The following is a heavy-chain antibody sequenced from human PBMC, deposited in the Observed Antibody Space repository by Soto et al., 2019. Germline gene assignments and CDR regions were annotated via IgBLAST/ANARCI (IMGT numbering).Heavy chain of an antibody. V-gene: IGHV3-23*01. J-gene: IGHJ6*02. CDR1: GFTFSSYA. D-gene: IGHD2-15*01. CDR3: AKVRCSGGSCYSFWSYYGMDV. CDR2: ISGGGGST. Sequence: GGSLRLSCAASGFTFSSYAMSWVRQDPGKGLDWVSAISGGGGSTYYVASVKGRFTISRDNSKNTLYLQMNSLRAEDTAVYYCAKVRCSGGSCYSFWSYYGMDVWGQGTTVTVSS.